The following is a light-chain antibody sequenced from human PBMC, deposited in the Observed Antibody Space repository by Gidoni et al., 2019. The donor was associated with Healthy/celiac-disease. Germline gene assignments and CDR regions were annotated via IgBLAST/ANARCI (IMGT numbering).Light chain of an antibody. CDR3: QQSYTTPRT. V-gene: IGKV1-39*01. Sequence: DLQMTQSPSSMSASVGDRVTITCRGSQSISSYLNWYQQKPGKAPKLLIYAAYSLQSGFQSRFRGSKYGTEFTLTISSLQPEDFATYYCQQSYTTPRTFGQGTKVEIK. J-gene: IGKJ1*01. CDR1: QSISSY. CDR2: AAY.